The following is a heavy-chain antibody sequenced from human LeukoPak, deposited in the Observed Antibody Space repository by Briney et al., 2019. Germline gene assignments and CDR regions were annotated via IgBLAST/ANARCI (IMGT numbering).Heavy chain of an antibody. D-gene: IGHD5-12*01. CDR3: AKTHYDLLDV. CDR2: MNNGPGAT. Sequence: GSLRLSCAASGFSFSTSPMSWVRQPPGKGLEWVSAMNNGPGATFYRDSVRGRFTISRDDSKSTLYLQMNSLRAEDTGTYYCAKTHYDLLDVWGQGTTVTVSS. J-gene: IGHJ6*02. V-gene: IGHV3-23*01. CDR1: GFSFSTSP.